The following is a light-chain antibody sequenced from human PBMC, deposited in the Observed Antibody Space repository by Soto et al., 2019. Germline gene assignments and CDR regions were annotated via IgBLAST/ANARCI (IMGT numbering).Light chain of an antibody. CDR2: GAY. CDR1: QSISDT. J-gene: IGKJ1*01. CDR3: QQYDNCPWT. Sequence: EIVMTQSPATHSLPPGGRATLSCRASQSISDTLAWYQQKTGQXPXPLIHGAYTRAPGFPARFSCSRSGKDFTLPISSLQSEEVAVYSCQQYDNCPWTFGQVTKL. V-gene: IGKV3-15*01.